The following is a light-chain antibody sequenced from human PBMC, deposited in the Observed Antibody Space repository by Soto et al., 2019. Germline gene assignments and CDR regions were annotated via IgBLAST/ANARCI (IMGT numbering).Light chain of an antibody. CDR1: SSGVGGYNY. V-gene: IGLV2-14*01. CDR2: DVS. J-gene: IGLJ2*01. Sequence: QSVLTQPASVSGSPGQSITISCTGTSSGVGGYNYVSWYQQHPGKAPNLIIFDVSNRPSGVSNRFSGSKSGNSASLTISGLQAEDEPDYYCSSYTGSNTPVVFGGGTKVTVL. CDR3: SSYTGSNTPVV.